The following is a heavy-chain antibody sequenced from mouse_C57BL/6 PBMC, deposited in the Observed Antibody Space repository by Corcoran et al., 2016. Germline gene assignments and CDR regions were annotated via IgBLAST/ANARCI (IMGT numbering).Heavy chain of an antibody. Sequence: QVQLQQSGAELARPGASVKLSCKASGYTFTSYGISWVKQRTGQGLEWIGEIYPRSGNTYYNEKFKGKATLTADKSSSTAYMELRSLTSEDSAVYFCARRDYSNLYAMDYWGQGTSVTVSS. CDR2: IYPRSGNT. V-gene: IGHV1-81*01. CDR3: ARRDYSNLYAMDY. J-gene: IGHJ4*01. D-gene: IGHD2-5*01. CDR1: GYTFTSYG.